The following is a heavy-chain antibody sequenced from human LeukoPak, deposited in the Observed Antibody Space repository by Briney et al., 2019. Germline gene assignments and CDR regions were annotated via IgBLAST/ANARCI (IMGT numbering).Heavy chain of an antibody. D-gene: IGHD3-10*01. J-gene: IGHJ5*02. V-gene: IGHV4-30-4*08. CDR1: GGSISSGDYY. Sequence: ASETLSLTCTVSGGSISSGDYYWSWIRQPPGKGLEWIGYIYYSGSTYYNPSLKSRVTISVDTSKNQFSLKLSSVTAADTAVYYCARLSLLLWFGELRYNWFDPWGQGTLVTVSS. CDR3: ARLSLLLWFGELRYNWFDP. CDR2: IYYSGST.